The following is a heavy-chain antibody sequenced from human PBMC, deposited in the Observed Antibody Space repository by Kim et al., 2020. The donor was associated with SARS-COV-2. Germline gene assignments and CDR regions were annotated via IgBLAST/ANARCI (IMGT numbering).Heavy chain of an antibody. CDR1: GGSISSSSYY. Sequence: SETLSLTCTVSGGSISSSSYYWGWIRQPPGKGLEWIGSIYYSGSTYYNPSLKSRVTISVDTSKNQFSLKLSSVTAADTAVYYCASEKQLVPDYWGQGTLVTVSS. D-gene: IGHD6-6*01. V-gene: IGHV4-39*01. J-gene: IGHJ4*02. CDR3: ASEKQLVPDY. CDR2: IYYSGST.